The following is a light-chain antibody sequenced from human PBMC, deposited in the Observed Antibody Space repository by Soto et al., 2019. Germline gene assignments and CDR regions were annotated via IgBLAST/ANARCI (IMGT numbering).Light chain of an antibody. CDR3: QQYNNWWT. J-gene: IGKJ1*01. Sequence: DIQVTQSPPTLSASVGDRVTITCRASQTISTWMAWYQQKPGKAPKLLVYDASTLQSGVASRFSGSGSGTELTLTISSLQSEDFGVYYCQQYNNWWTFGQGTKVDI. V-gene: IGKV1-5*01. CDR1: QTISTW. CDR2: DAS.